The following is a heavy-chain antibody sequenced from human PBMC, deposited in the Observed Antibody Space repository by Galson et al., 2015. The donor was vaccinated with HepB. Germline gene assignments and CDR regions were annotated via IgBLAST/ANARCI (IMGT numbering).Heavy chain of an antibody. J-gene: IGHJ4*02. V-gene: IGHV1-69*04. D-gene: IGHD6-19*01. Sequence: SVKVSCKAPGGTFSSYAISWVRQAPGQGLERMGRIIPILGIANYAQKFQGRVTITADKSTSTAYMELSSLRSEDTAVYYCARDIAGYSSGWYYFDYWGQGTLVTVSS. CDR1: GGTFSSYA. CDR2: IIPILGIA. CDR3: ARDIAGYSSGWYYFDY.